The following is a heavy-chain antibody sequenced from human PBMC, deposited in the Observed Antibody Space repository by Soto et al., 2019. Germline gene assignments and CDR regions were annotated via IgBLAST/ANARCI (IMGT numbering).Heavy chain of an antibody. CDR1: GFTFSSYG. Sequence: GGSLRLSCAASGFTFSSYGMHWVRRAPGKGLEWVAVISYDGSDKYYADSVKGRFTISRDHSKNTLYLQMNSLRAEDTAVYYCATTYYDFWSGSLEPYYYYGMDVWGQGTTVTVSS. CDR3: ATTYYDFWSGSLEPYYYYGMDV. CDR2: ISYDGSDK. D-gene: IGHD3-3*01. V-gene: IGHV3-30*03. J-gene: IGHJ6*02.